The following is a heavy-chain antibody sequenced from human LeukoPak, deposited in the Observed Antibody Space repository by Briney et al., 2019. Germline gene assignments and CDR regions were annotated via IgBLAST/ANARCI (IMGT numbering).Heavy chain of an antibody. D-gene: IGHD3-3*01. V-gene: IGHV4-59*12. CDR3: ARGVRYLDS. Sequence: SETLSLTCAVSGGSISSDYWSWIRQPPGKGLEWIGYVSYSGSTNYNRSLKSRVTIFVDTSNKQFSLILTSVTATDTAIYYCARGVRYLDSWGQGTLVTVSS. CDR1: GGSISSDY. CDR2: VSYSGST. J-gene: IGHJ4*02.